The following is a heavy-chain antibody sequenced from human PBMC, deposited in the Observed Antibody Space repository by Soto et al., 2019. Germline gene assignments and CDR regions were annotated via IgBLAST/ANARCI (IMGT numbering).Heavy chain of an antibody. D-gene: IGHD6-13*01. CDR2: LNIAGTI. Sequence: SETLSLTCSVSGASISSFNWNWVRQPAGKGPEWVGRLNIAGTINYNPSLKSRITMSMDTSKNQISLHLRSVTAAYTAIYYCARDRGEYTSSWFWYFSHWGHGTLVTVSS. CDR1: GASISSFN. J-gene: IGHJ2*01. V-gene: IGHV4-4*07. CDR3: ARDRGEYTSSWFWYFSH.